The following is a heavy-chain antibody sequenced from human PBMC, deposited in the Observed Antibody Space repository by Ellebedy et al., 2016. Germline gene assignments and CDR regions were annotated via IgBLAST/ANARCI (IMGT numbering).Heavy chain of an antibody. D-gene: IGHD6-6*01. V-gene: IGHV3-23*01. CDR3: TYSSSSDY. CDR2: ISVSGTST. J-gene: IGHJ4*02. Sequence: GESLKISXAVSGFRFWDYGMHWVRQAPGKGLEWVSTISVSGTSTYYADSVKGRFTISRDNSKNTLYLQMNSLRAEDTAVYYCTYSSSSDYWGQGTLVTVSS. CDR1: GFRFWDYG.